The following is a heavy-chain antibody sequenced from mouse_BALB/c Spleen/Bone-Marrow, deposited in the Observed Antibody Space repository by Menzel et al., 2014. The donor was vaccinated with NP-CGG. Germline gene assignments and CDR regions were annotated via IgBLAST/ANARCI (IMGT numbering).Heavy chain of an antibody. Sequence: EGKLMESGGGLVQPGGSLKLSCAASGFTFSSYGMSWVHQTPDKRLELVATINSNGGSTYYPDSVKGRFTISRDNAKSTLYLQMSSLKSEDTAMYYCARDYYGSSDYWGQGTTLTVSS. D-gene: IGHD1-1*01. J-gene: IGHJ2*01. V-gene: IGHV5-6-3*01. CDR3: ARDYYGSSDY. CDR2: INSNGGST. CDR1: GFTFSSYG.